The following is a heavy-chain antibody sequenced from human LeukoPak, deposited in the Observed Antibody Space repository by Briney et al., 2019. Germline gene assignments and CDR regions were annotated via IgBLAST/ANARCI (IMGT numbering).Heavy chain of an antibody. J-gene: IGHJ4*02. Sequence: PSETLSLTCTVSGGSVSSGSYYWSWIRQPPGKGLEWIGYIYHSGSTYYNPSLKSRVTISVDTSKNQFSLKLSSVTAADTAVYYCATALGRYDSSGYHLTDWGQGTLVTVSS. V-gene: IGHV4-30-4*01. CDR2: IYHSGST. CDR3: ATALGRYDSSGYHLTD. D-gene: IGHD3-22*01. CDR1: GGSVSSGSYY.